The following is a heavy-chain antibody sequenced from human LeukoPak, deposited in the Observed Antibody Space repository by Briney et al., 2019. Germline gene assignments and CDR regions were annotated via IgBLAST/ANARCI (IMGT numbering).Heavy chain of an antibody. Sequence: SETLSLTCVVSGGSLSTHHWSWIRQSPGRGLEWIGYISDSGSTNYNPSLKSRVTISVDTSKNQFSLMLSSVTAADTAVYYCARENPSGYYNRPIDYWGQGTLVTVSS. CDR1: GGSLSTHH. CDR2: ISDSGST. D-gene: IGHD3-22*01. V-gene: IGHV4-59*11. J-gene: IGHJ4*02. CDR3: ARENPSGYYNRPIDY.